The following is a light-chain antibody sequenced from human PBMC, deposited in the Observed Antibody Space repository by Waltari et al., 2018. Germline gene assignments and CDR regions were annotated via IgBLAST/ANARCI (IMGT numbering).Light chain of an antibody. CDR1: QSILTW. CDR2: KAS. CDR3: QQYNTYSPGPT. J-gene: IGKJ4*01. Sequence: DIQMTQSPSTLSASVGDRVTITCRASQSILTWLAWYQQKPGKAPRLLMYKASSLQSGVPPRFSGRGSGTEFTLTISSLQPDDFATYYCQQYNTYSPGPTFGGGTKVEIK. V-gene: IGKV1-5*03.